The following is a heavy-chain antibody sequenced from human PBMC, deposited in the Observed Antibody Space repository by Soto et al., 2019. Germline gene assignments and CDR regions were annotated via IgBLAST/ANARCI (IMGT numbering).Heavy chain of an antibody. CDR3: TRNSGHSNYVIDY. Sequence: QVQLQESGPGLVKPSGTLSLTCTVSSDSISSSYWWTWVRQPPGKGLEWIGKIYHNGNTDYNPSRKSRVSISVDGSKDQFYLKLTSVTAADTALYYCTRNSGHSNYVIDYWGPGTLVTVSS. J-gene: IGHJ4*02. CDR1: SDSISSSYW. CDR2: IYHNGNT. D-gene: IGHD4-4*01. V-gene: IGHV4-4*02.